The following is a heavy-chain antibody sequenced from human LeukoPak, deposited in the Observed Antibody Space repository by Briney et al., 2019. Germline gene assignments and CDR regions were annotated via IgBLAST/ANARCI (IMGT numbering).Heavy chain of an antibody. CDR1: GFTFSSFA. J-gene: IGHJ4*02. V-gene: IGHV3-23*01. CDR3: AKDIRFY. Sequence: PRGSLRLSCTASGFTFSSFAMTWVRQTPGKGLEWVSAISASGSSTYYADSVRGRFTISRDNSKQTLYLQMNSLRADDTAVYYCAKDIRFYWGQGTLVTVSS. CDR2: ISASGSST.